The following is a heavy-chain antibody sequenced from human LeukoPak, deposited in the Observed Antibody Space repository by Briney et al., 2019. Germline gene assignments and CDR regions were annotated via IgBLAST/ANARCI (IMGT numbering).Heavy chain of an antibody. CDR1: GFTFSSHA. CDR2: ISGSDGSA. CDR3: SKDPNGDYIGAFDM. D-gene: IGHD4-17*01. V-gene: IGHV3-23*01. Sequence: GGSLRLSCTASGFTFSSHAMTWVRQAPDKGLEWVSAISGSDGSAYYADSVKGRFTVSRDDSQNTLYLQMNSLRAEDTALYYCSKDPNGDYIGAFDMWGPGTLVTVSS. J-gene: IGHJ3*02.